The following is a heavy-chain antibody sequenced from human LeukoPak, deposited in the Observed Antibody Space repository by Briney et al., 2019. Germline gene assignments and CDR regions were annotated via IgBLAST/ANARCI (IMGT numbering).Heavy chain of an antibody. J-gene: IGHJ4*02. V-gene: IGHV4-30-2*01. Sequence: SETLSLTCTVSGGSISSGGYYWSWIRQPPGKGLEWIGYIYHSGSTYYNPSLKSRVTISVDTSTNQFSLKLNSVTAADTAVYYSARPNDYGDDYWGQGTLVTVSS. CDR2: IYHSGST. CDR1: GGSISSGGYY. D-gene: IGHD4-17*01. CDR3: ARPNDYGDDY.